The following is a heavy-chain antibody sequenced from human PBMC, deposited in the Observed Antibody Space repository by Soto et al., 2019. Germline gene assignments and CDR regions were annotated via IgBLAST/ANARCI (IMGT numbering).Heavy chain of an antibody. CDR1: GDTFTSYY. J-gene: IGHJ5*02. CDR2: INPHGGST. V-gene: IGHV1-46*01. Sequence: GASVKVSCKAPGDTFTSYYLNWVRQAPGQGLEWMGVINPHGGSTKYAQKFQGRITMTRDTSRSTVYMELSSLRSDGMAISYCARSSGGNFGIIIEGSNWFDPWGQGTLVTVSS. CDR3: ARSSGGNFGIIIEGSNWFDP. D-gene: IGHD3-3*01.